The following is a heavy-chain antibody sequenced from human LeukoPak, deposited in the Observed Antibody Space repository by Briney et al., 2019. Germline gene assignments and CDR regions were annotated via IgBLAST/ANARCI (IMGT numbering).Heavy chain of an antibody. CDR1: GFTFSSYG. D-gene: IGHD6-19*01. CDR2: ISYDGSNK. J-gene: IGHJ4*02. Sequence: GGSLRLSCAASGFTFSSYGMHWVRQAPGKGLEWVAVISYDGSNKYYADSVKGRFTISRDNSKNTLCLQMNSLRAEDTAVYYCAKDLGGSGWYYFDYWGQGTLVTVSS. V-gene: IGHV3-30*18. CDR3: AKDLGGSGWYYFDY.